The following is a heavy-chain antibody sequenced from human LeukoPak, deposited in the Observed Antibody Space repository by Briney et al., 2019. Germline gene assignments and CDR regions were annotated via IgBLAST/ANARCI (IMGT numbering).Heavy chain of an antibody. CDR2: INPSGGST. CDR3: ARPTVPYYYDSSGYSNWFDP. CDR1: GYTFTSYY. Sequence: ASVKVSRKASGYTFTSYYMHWVRQAPGQGLEWMGIINPSGGSTSYAQKFQGRVTMTRDTSTSTVYMELSSLRSEDTAAYYCARPTVPYYYDSSGYSNWFDPWGQGTLVTVSS. J-gene: IGHJ5*02. D-gene: IGHD3-22*01. V-gene: IGHV1-46*01.